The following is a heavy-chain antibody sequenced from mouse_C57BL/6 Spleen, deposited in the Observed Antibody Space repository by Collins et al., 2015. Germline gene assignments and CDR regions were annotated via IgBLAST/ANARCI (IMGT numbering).Heavy chain of an antibody. CDR1: GYAFSSSW. CDR3: ARDYYGSSYDY. D-gene: IGHD1-1*01. V-gene: IGHV1-82*01. J-gene: IGHJ2*01. Sequence: QVQLQQSGPELVKPGASVKISCKASGYAFSSSWMNWVKQRPGQGLEWIGRIYPGDGDTNYNGKFKGKATLTADKSSSTAYVQVSSLTSVDSAVYFCARDYYGSSYDYWGQGTTLTVSS. CDR2: IYPGDGDT.